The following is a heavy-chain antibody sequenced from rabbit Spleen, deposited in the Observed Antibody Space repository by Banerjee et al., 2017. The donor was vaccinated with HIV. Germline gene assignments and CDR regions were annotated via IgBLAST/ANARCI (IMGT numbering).Heavy chain of an antibody. V-gene: IGHV1S40*01. Sequence: QSLEESGGDLVKPGASLTLTCTASGFSFSYSDYMCWVRQPPGKGPEWIACTAAGRSTFTYYASWVNGRFTVSKTSSTTVTLQMTSLTAADTATYFCAREDFGTSFNLWGQGTLVTVS. J-gene: IGHJ4*01. CDR3: AREDFGTSFNL. CDR2: TAAGRSTFT. D-gene: IGHD5-1*01. CDR1: GFSFSYSDY.